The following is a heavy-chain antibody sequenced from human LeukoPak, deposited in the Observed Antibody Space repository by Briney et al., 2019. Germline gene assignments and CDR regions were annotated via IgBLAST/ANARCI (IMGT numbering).Heavy chain of an antibody. CDR2: ISAYNGNT. CDR3: ARVDAREPITIFVPTRGNWFDP. CDR1: GYTFTSYG. D-gene: IGHD3-3*01. V-gene: IGHV1-18*01. J-gene: IGHJ5*02. Sequence: ASVKVSCKASGYTFTSYGISWVRQAPGQGLEWMGWISAYNGNTNYAQKLQGRVTMITDTSTSTAYMELRSLRSDDTAVYYCARVDAREPITIFVPTRGNWFDPWGQGTLVTVSS.